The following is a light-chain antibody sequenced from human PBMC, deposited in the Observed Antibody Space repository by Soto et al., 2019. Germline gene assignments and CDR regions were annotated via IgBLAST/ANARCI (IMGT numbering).Light chain of an antibody. CDR3: SSYTTSNTRQIV. CDR2: DVS. CDR1: SSDVGGYNY. Sequence: QSVLNQPASVSGSPGQSITISCTGTSSDVGGYNYVSWYQHHPGKAPKLTIFDVSNRPSGVSNRFSGSKSGNTASLTISGLQPEDEADYYCSSYTTSNTRQIVFGTGTKVTVL. J-gene: IGLJ1*01. V-gene: IGLV2-14*03.